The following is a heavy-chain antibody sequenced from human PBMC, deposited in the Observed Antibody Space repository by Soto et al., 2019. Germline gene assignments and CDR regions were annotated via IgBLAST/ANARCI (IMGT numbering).Heavy chain of an antibody. V-gene: IGHV4-4*02. CDR1: GGSISSSNW. D-gene: IGHD1-26*01. CDR3: ARSTVSGSYPTWYFDL. Sequence: QVQLQESGPGLVKPSGTLSLTCAVSGGSISSSNWWSWVRQPPGKGLEWIGEIYHSGSTNYNPSLKSRVTTSVDNSKNQFSLKLSSVTAADTAVYYCARSTVSGSYPTWYFDLWGRGTLVTVSS. CDR2: IYHSGST. J-gene: IGHJ2*01.